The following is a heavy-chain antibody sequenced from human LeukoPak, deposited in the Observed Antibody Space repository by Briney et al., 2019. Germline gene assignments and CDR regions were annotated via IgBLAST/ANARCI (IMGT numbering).Heavy chain of an antibody. Sequence: GGSLRLSCAGSGYSFDSYAMTWVRQAPGKGLEWVSSINGGGDITYYAESVKGRFTVSRDNSKNTLLLQMNSLRAEDTAVFYCAKRYGDSTGWFFDFWGQGSLVTVSS. CDR2: INGGGDIT. CDR3: AKRYGDSTGWFFDF. V-gene: IGHV3-23*01. CDR1: GYSFDSYA. D-gene: IGHD6-13*01. J-gene: IGHJ4*02.